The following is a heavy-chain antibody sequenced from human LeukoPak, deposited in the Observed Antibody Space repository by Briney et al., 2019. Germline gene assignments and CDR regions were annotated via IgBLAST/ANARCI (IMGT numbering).Heavy chain of an antibody. V-gene: IGHV3-66*01. CDR3: AREFLKLVPYDY. J-gene: IGHJ4*02. Sequence: PGGSLRLSCAASGFTVSSNYMSWVRQAPGKGLEWVSLIYSGGSTYYADSVKGRFTISRDNSKNTLYLQMNSLRAEDTAVYYCAREFLKLVPYDYWGQGTLVTVSS. CDR1: GFTVSSNY. D-gene: IGHD6-13*01. CDR2: IYSGGST.